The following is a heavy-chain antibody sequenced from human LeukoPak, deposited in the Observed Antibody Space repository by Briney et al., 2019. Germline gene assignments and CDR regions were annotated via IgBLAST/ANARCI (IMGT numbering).Heavy chain of an antibody. J-gene: IGHJ4*02. Sequence: GGSLRLSCAASGFTVSSNYMSWVRQAPGKGLEWVSVIYSDGSTYYADSVKGRFTISRENSKNTMYLQMNSLRAEDTAVYYCARGKWEPILPRYFDYWGQGTLVTVSS. CDR1: GFTVSSNY. CDR3: ARGKWEPILPRYFDY. CDR2: IYSDGST. D-gene: IGHD1-26*01. V-gene: IGHV3-66*01.